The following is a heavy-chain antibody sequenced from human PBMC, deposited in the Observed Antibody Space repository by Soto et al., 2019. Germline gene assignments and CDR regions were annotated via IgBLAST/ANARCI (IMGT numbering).Heavy chain of an antibody. CDR1: GDSVSSNIAA. Sequence: PSQTLSLSCAISGDSVSSNIAAWNLIRPAPSRGLEWLGRTYYRSNWRHDYAVSVKSRITVKPDTSENHFSLQLNSVTPDDAAVYYCARRTTTGFFEYWGRGTLVTVSS. CDR2: TYYRSNWRH. V-gene: IGHV6-1*01. D-gene: IGHD1-7*01. CDR3: ARRTTTGFFEY. J-gene: IGHJ4*02.